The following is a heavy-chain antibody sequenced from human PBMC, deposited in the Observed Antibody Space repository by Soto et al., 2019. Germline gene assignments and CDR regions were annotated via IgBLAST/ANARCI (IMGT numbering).Heavy chain of an antibody. CDR1: GYTFTSYG. Sequence: GASVKVSCKASGYTFTSYGFSWVRQAPGQGLEWMGWISAYNGNTNYAQKLQGRVTMTTDTSTSTAYMELRSLRSDDTAVYYCARGEVTGTTIVNNFDYWGQGTLVTVSS. CDR2: ISAYNGNT. J-gene: IGHJ4*02. V-gene: IGHV1-18*01. CDR3: ARGEVTGTTIVNNFDY. D-gene: IGHD1-20*01.